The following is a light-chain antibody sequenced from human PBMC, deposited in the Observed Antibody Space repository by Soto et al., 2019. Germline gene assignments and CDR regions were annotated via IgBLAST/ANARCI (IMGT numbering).Light chain of an antibody. CDR3: LQHNTFPCT. Sequence: DIEMTQSTSTLPGSVGDRVTMPCRASQTVSSWLAWYQQKPGKAPKLLIYEASTLKSGVPSRFSGSGSGTEFTLTISSLQPEDFATYYCLQHNTFPCTFGQGTKVDIK. J-gene: IGKJ1*01. CDR2: EAS. CDR1: QTVSSW. V-gene: IGKV1-5*03.